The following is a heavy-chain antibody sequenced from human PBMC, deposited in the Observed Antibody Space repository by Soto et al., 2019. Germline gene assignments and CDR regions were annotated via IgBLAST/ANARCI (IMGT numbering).Heavy chain of an antibody. J-gene: IGHJ2*01. CDR1: GDSFTIYA. CDR2: INAGNGNT. CDR3: ARGGSLYWYFDL. Sequence: ASVKVSCKACGDSFTIYAMHWVRQAPGQRLEWMGWINAGNGNTKYSQKFQGRVTITRDTSASTAYMELSSLRSEDTAVYYCARGGSLYWYFDLWGRGTLVTVSS. D-gene: IGHD1-26*01. V-gene: IGHV1-3*01.